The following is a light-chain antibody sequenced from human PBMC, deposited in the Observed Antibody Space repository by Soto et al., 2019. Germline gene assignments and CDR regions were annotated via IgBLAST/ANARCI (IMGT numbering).Light chain of an antibody. CDR1: QSVSSN. CDR3: QQYNNWPPKGT. J-gene: IGKJ1*01. CDR2: GAS. Sequence: EIVMTQSPATLSVSPGERATLSCRARQSVSSNLAWYQQKPGQAPRLLIYGASTRATGIPARFSGSGSGTEFTLTISSLQSEDFAVYYCQQYNNWPPKGTFGQGTKV. V-gene: IGKV3-15*01.